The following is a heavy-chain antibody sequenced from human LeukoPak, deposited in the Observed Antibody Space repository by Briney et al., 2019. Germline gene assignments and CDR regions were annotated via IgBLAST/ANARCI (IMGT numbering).Heavy chain of an antibody. V-gene: IGHV3-9*01. CDR3: ARDLGQYYDTGDNWFDP. J-gene: IGHJ5*02. D-gene: IGHD3-22*01. Sequence: GGSLRLSCAASGFTFDDYAMHWVRQAPGKGLEWVSGISWNSGSIGYADSVKGRFTISRDNAKNTLNLQMNSLRAEDTAVYYCARDLGQYYDTGDNWFDPWGQGTLVTVSS. CDR1: GFTFDDYA. CDR2: ISWNSGSI.